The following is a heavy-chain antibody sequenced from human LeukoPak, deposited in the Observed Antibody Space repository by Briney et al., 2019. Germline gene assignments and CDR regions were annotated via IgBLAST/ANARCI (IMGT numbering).Heavy chain of an antibody. V-gene: IGHV3-11*01. Sequence: GGSLRLSCAASGFTFSNAWMSWVRQAPGKGLEWVSYISTSGSRIYYADSVKGRFTISRDNAKNSLYLQMNSLRAEDTAVYYCARGLHYGDYGPFGYWGQGTLVTVSS. D-gene: IGHD4-17*01. CDR2: ISTSGSRI. CDR1: GFTFSNAW. J-gene: IGHJ4*02. CDR3: ARGLHYGDYGPFGY.